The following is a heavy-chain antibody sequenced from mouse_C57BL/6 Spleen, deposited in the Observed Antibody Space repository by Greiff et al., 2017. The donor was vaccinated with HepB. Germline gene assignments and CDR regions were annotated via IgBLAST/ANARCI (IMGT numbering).Heavy chain of an antibody. J-gene: IGHJ3*01. V-gene: IGHV5-9-1*02. CDR1: GFTFSSYA. Sequence: EVMLVESGEGLVKPGGSLKLSCAASGFTFSSYAMSWVRQTPEKRLEWVAYISSGGDYIYYADTVKGRFTISRDNASNTLYLQMSSLKSEDTAMYYCTSSNWSWFAYWGQGTLVTVSA. D-gene: IGHD4-1*01. CDR3: TSSNWSWFAY. CDR2: ISSGGDYI.